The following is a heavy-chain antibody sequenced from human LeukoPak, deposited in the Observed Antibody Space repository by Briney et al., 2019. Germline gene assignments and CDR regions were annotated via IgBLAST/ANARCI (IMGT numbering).Heavy chain of an antibody. Sequence: PGASLKISFKGSGYRFTSYWIGWVRQMPGKGLEWMGIIYPGDSDTRYSPSFQGQVTISADKSISTAYLQWSSLKASDTAMYYCASRVVVTAMDPLDAFDIWGQGTTVTVSS. CDR3: ASRVVVTAMDPLDAFDI. CDR2: IYPGDSDT. J-gene: IGHJ3*02. CDR1: GYRFTSYW. V-gene: IGHV5-51*01. D-gene: IGHD2-21*02.